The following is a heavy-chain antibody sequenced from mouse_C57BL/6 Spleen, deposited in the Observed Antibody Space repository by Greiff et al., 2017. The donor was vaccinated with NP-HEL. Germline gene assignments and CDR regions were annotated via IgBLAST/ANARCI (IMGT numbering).Heavy chain of an antibody. V-gene: IGHV7-3*01. J-gene: IGHJ2*01. CDR1: GFTFTDYY. CDR2: IRNKANGYTT. CDR3: ARSQEGNYFDY. Sequence: EVKLVESGGGLVQPGGSLSLSCAASGFTFTDYYMSWVRQPPGKALEWLGFIRNKANGYTTEYSASVKGRFTISRDNSQSILYLQMNALRAEDSATYYCARSQEGNYFDYWGQGTTLTVSS.